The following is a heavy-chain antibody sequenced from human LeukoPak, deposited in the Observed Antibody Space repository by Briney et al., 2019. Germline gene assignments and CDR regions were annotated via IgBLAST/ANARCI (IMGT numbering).Heavy chain of an antibody. J-gene: IGHJ4*02. V-gene: IGHV1-69*04. D-gene: IGHD6-19*01. CDR3: ARLPPPYSSGWLDY. Sequence: GASVKVSCKASGGTFSSYAISWVRQAPGQGLEWMGRIIPIFGMANYAQKFQGRVTITADKSTSTAYMELSSLRSEDTAVYYCARLPPPYSSGWLDYWGQGTLVTVSS. CDR2: IIPIFGMA. CDR1: GGTFSSYA.